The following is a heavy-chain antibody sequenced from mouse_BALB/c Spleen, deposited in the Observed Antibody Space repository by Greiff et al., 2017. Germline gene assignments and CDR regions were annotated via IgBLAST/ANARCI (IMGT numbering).Heavy chain of an antibody. D-gene: IGHD2-1*01. CDR1: GYSITSGYY. J-gene: IGHJ4*01. Sequence: EVQLQESGPGLVKPSQSLSLTCSVTGYSITSGYYWNWIRQFPGNKLEWMGYISYDGSNNYNPSLKNRISITRDTSKNQFFLKLNSVTTEDTATYYCARGGIYYGNYDYYAMDYWGQGTSVTVSS. CDR2: ISYDGSN. V-gene: IGHV3-6*02. CDR3: ARGGIYYGNYDYYAMDY.